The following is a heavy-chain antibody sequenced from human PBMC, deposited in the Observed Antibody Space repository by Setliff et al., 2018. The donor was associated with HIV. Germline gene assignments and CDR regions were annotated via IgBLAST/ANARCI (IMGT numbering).Heavy chain of an antibody. J-gene: IGHJ4*02. D-gene: IGHD4-17*01. CDR3: VKGAGFYGDYTFDH. V-gene: IGHV4-59*03. CDR1: GGSISGYY. CDR2: IFYTGNT. Sequence: SETLSLTCTVSGGSISGYYWSWIRQPPGKGLEWIGTIFYTGNTNYNPSLKSRVTLSGGMSENQLFLRLTSVTAADTAVYYCVKGAGFYGDYTFDHWGQGRQVTVSS.